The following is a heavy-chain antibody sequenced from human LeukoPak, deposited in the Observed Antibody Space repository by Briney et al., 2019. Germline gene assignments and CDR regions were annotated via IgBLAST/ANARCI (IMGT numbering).Heavy chain of an antibody. D-gene: IGHD2-15*01. CDR3: ARGECSGGNCYYFDY. CDR2: IYYSGST. J-gene: IGHJ4*02. V-gene: IGHV4-31*03. CDR1: GGSISSGGYY. Sequence: PSQTLSLTCTVSGGSISSGGYYWSWIRQHPGKGLEWIGYIYYSGSTYYNPSLKSRVTMSLDTSKNQFSLKLSSVTAADTAVYYCARGECSGGNCYYFDYWGQGTLVTVSS.